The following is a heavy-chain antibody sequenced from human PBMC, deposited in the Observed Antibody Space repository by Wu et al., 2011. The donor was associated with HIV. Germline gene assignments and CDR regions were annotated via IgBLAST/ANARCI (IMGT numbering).Heavy chain of an antibody. Sequence: VQLVQSGAEVRKPGESLKIACKGFGYTFTSYWIGWVRQMPGKGLEWMGVIYPADSDTRYSPSFQGQVTISADKSITTAYLQWSSLKASDTAIYYCARPGPIGAYNWFDPGAREPWSPSP. V-gene: IGHV5-51*01. J-gene: IGHJ5*02. CDR1: GYTFTSYW. D-gene: IGHD3-16*01. CDR3: ARPGPIGAYNWFDP. CDR2: IYPADSDT.